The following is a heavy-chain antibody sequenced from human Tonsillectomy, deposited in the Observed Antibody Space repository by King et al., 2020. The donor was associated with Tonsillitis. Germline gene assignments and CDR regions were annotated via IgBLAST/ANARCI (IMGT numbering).Heavy chain of an antibody. V-gene: IGHV3-9*01. D-gene: IGHD3-22*01. CDR1: GFTFDDYA. J-gene: IGHJ4*02. CDR3: AKGGYDSSGYYYTGSVNYFDY. CDR2: ISWNSGSI. Sequence: QLVQSGGGLVQPGRSLRLSCAASGFTFDDYAMHWVRHAPGKGLEWVSGISWNSGSIGYADSVKGRFTISRDNAKNSLYLQMNSLRAEDTALYYCAKGGYDSSGYYYTGSVNYFDYWGQGTLVTVSS.